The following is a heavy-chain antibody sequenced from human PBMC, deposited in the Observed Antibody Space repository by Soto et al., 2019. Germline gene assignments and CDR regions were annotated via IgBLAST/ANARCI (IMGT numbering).Heavy chain of an antibody. J-gene: IGHJ5*02. CDR3: ARGPNVVTPRFDP. CDR1: GYTFTSYA. V-gene: IGHV1-3*01. Sequence: GASVKVSCKAPGYTFTSYAMHWVRQAPGQRLEWMGWINAGNGNTKYSQKFQGRVTITRDTSASTAYMELSSLRSEDTAVYYCARGPNVVTPRFDPWGQGTLVTVSS. CDR2: INAGNGNT. D-gene: IGHD2-15*01.